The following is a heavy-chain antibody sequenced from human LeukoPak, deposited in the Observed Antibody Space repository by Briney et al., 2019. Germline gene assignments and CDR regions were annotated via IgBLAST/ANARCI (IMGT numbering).Heavy chain of an antibody. V-gene: IGHV3-49*04. Sequence: GGSLRLSCAGSGFSFGHYAMNWVRQAPGKGLECVSFIRTKAYGGTTEYAASVQGRFTISRDDSKSIAYLQMNSLKTEDTAVYYCTRGYGGALDIRGPRTMVTVSS. D-gene: IGHD3-16*01. CDR1: GFSFGHYA. CDR2: IRTKAYGGTT. CDR3: TRGYGGALDI. J-gene: IGHJ3*02.